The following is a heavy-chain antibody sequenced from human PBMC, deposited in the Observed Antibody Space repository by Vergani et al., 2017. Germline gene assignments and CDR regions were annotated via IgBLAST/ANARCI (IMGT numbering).Heavy chain of an antibody. Sequence: EVQMVESGGGLVKPGGSLRLSCAASGFIFSDHYMDWVRQAPGKGLEWVANIKQDGSEKYYVDSVKGRFTISRDNAKNSLYLQMNSLRAEDTAVYYCARDILTGYYYFDYWGQGTLVTVSS. J-gene: IGHJ4*02. V-gene: IGHV3-7*01. CDR3: ARDILTGYYYFDY. CDR2: IKQDGSEK. CDR1: GFIFSDHY. D-gene: IGHD3-9*01.